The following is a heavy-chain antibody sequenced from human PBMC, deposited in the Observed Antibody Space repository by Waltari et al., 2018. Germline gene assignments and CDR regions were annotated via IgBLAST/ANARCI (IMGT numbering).Heavy chain of an antibody. CDR3: VIGAQHVSNWYASEYFQH. Sequence: EVQLVESGGGLVQPGGSLSLSCAASGFTFSSYGMHWVRQAPGKVRVWVSDINTDGSTTNYADSVKGRFTISRDNAKNTLYLQMDSLRAEETAVYYCVIGAQHVSNWYASEYFQHWCQGTLVTVSS. CDR1: GFTFSSYG. CDR2: INTDGSTT. V-gene: IGHV3-74*01. J-gene: IGHJ1*01. D-gene: IGHD6-13*01.